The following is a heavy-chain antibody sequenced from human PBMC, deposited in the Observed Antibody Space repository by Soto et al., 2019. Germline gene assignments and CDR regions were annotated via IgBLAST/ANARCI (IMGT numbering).Heavy chain of an antibody. D-gene: IGHD3-22*01. J-gene: IGHJ6*02. CDR1: GLTFSGSG. CDR2: MRSKANNYAT. CDR3: TSDYYDSSGTYYYGMDV. V-gene: IGHV3-73*01. Sequence: EVQLVESGGGLVQPGGPLKVSCAASGLTFSGSGMHWVRQASGKGLEWVGRMRSKANNYATAYAASVMGRFTISRDDSKNTAYLQMNSLKTEDTAVYYCTSDYYDSSGTYYYGMDVWGQGTTVIVSS.